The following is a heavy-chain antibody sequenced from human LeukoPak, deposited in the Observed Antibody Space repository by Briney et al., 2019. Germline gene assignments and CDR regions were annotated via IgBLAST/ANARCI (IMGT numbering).Heavy chain of an antibody. CDR3: ARDIVGATSSMSV. CDR2: ISAYNGNT. Sequence: ASVKVSCKASGYTFDRYALNWVRQAPGQGLEWMGWISAYNGNTNYAQKLQGRVTMTTDTSTSTAYMELRSLRSDDTAVYYCARDIVGATSSMSVWGQGTLVTVSS. CDR1: GYTFDRYA. J-gene: IGHJ4*02. V-gene: IGHV1-18*01. D-gene: IGHD1-26*01.